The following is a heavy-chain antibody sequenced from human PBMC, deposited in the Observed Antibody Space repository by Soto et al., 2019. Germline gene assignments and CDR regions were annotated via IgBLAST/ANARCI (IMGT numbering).Heavy chain of an antibody. Sequence: QLQLQESGSGLVKPSQTLSLTCAVSGGSISSGGYSWSWIRQPPGKGLEGIGYIYHSGSTYYNPSLTSRVTISVDRSKNQFSLKLSSVTAADTAVYYCASDRITSMGLWFDPWGQGTLVTVSS. D-gene: IGHD3-10*01. CDR2: IYHSGST. CDR3: ASDRITSMGLWFDP. V-gene: IGHV4-30-2*01. J-gene: IGHJ5*02. CDR1: GGSISSGGYS.